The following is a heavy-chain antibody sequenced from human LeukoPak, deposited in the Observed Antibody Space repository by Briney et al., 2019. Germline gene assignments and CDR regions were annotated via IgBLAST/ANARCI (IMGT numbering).Heavy chain of an antibody. CDR2: IYYSGST. CDR1: GGSISSGDYY. CDR3: ARHLMVTNWFDP. D-gene: IGHD3-10*01. J-gene: IGHJ5*02. V-gene: IGHV4-30-4*01. Sequence: SETLSLTCTVSGGSISSGDYYWSWIRQPPGKGLEWIGYIYYSGSTYYNPSLKSRVTISVDTSKNQFSLKLSSVTAADTAVYYCARHLMVTNWFDPWGQGTLVTVSS.